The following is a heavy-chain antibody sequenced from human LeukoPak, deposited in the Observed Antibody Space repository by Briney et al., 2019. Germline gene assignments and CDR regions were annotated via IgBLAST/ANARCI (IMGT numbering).Heavy chain of an antibody. D-gene: IGHD6-6*01. J-gene: IGHJ4*02. Sequence: GRSLRLSCAASGFTFSSYGMHWVRQAPDKGLEWVAVIWYDGSNKYYADSVKGRFTISRDNSKNTLYLQMNSLRAEDTAVYYCAREQIEYSSSPTDYWGQGTLVTVSS. CDR2: IWYDGSNK. V-gene: IGHV3-33*01. CDR1: GFTFSSYG. CDR3: AREQIEYSSSPTDY.